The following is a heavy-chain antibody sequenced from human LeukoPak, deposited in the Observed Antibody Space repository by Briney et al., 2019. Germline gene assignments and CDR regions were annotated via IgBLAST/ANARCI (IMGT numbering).Heavy chain of an antibody. CDR3: ARVSADLLGNWFDP. CDR2: ISTYNNNT. J-gene: IGHJ5*02. CDR1: GYTFTSYG. V-gene: IGHV1-18*01. Sequence: ASVKVSCKASGYTFTSYGISWVRQAPGQGLEWMGWISTYNNNTNYAQKLQGRITMSTDTSTGTAYMELRSLRSEDTAVYYCARVSADLLGNWFDPWGQGTLVTVSS.